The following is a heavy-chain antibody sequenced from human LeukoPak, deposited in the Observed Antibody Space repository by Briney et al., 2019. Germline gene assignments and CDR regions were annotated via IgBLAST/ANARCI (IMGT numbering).Heavy chain of an antibody. J-gene: IGHJ5*02. CDR2: INTKSGRT. V-gene: IGHV1-2*02. D-gene: IGHD3-3*01. Sequence: GSVKVSCKTSGYSFTDYYIHWARQAPGQGLEWMGWINTKSGRTSSARKFQGRVTMTRDPSITTVYMDMAWLTSDDTAIYFCARADFIDAGPYLIGPWGQGTLVTVSS. CDR3: ARADFIDAGPYLIGP. CDR1: GYSFTDYY.